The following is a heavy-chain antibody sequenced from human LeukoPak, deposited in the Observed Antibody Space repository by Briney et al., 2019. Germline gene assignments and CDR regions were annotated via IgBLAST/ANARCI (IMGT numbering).Heavy chain of an antibody. CDR1: GGSFSGYY. V-gene: IGHV4-34*01. CDR3: ARRWVYDKRAFDA. Sequence: SETLSLTCAVYGGSFSGYYWSWIRQPPGKGLEWIGEINHSGSSNYNPSLKSRGTISINTSKNQFSLKLNSVTAADTAVYYCARRWVYDKRAFDAWGQGTMVTVSS. CDR2: INHSGSS. J-gene: IGHJ3*01. D-gene: IGHD3-16*01.